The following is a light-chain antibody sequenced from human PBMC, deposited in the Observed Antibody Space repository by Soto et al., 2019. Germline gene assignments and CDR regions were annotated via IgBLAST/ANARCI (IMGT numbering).Light chain of an antibody. J-gene: IGLJ3*02. V-gene: IGLV4-69*01. CDR1: SGHNSYA. CDR2: LNSDGSH. CDR3: QTWSTDIRV. Sequence: QLVLTQPPSASASLGASVKLNCTLSSGHNSYAIAWHQQQPEKGTRYLMKLNSDGSHSKGDWIPDRFSGSSSGAERNLTISSLQSDDGGDYYGQTWSTDIRVFGGGTKLTVL.